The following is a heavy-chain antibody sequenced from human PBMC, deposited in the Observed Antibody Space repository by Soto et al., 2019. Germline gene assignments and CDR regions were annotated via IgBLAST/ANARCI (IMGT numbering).Heavy chain of an antibody. CDR2: ISYDGSNK. Sequence: PGGSLRLSCAASGFTFSSYAMHWVRQAPGKGLEWVAVISYDGSNKYYADSVKGRFTISRDNSKNTLYLQMNSLRAEDTAVYYCAKAGGYCSSTSCLLLYGMEVWGQGTTVTVSS. CDR1: GFTFSSYA. D-gene: IGHD2-2*01. CDR3: AKAGGYCSSTSCLLLYGMEV. V-gene: IGHV3-30-3*01. J-gene: IGHJ6*02.